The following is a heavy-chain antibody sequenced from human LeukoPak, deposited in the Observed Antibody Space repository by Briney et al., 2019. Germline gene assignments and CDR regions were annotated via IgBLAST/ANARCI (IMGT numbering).Heavy chain of an antibody. CDR1: GGSISSSNW. Sequence: PSGTLSLTCAVSGGSISSSNWWSWVRQPPGKGLEWIGEIYHSGSTNYNPFLKSRVTISVDKSKNQFSLKLSSVTAADTAVYYCATLQSSGYDYSDYWGQGILVTVSS. CDR2: IYHSGST. CDR3: ATLQSSGYDYSDY. V-gene: IGHV4-4*02. D-gene: IGHD3-22*01. J-gene: IGHJ4*02.